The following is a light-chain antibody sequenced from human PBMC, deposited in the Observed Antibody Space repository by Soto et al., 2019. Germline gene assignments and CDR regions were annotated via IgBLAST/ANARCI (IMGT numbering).Light chain of an antibody. CDR3: QQYNSYPWT. J-gene: IGKJ1*01. Sequence: DIQMTQSPSTLYASVGDRVTITCRASQSISSWLAWYQQKPGQAPKLLIYKASSLESGVPSRFSGSGYGTEFTLPISSLQPDEFATYYYQQYNSYPWTFDQGTKVEIK. CDR1: QSISSW. CDR2: KAS. V-gene: IGKV1-5*03.